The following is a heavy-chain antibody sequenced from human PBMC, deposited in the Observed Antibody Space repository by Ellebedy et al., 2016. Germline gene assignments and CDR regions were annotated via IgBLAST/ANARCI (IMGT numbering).Heavy chain of an antibody. CDR1: RYTFTSYY. CDR2: INPSGGST. CDR3: ARDHLGYCSGGSCYAGDY. D-gene: IGHD2-15*01. Sequence: ASVKVSXKASRYTFTSYYMHWVRQAPGQGLEWMGIINPSGGSTSYAQKFQGRVTMTRDTSTSTVYMELSSLRSEDTAVYYCARDHLGYCSGGSCYAGDYWGQGTLVTVSS. V-gene: IGHV1-46*01. J-gene: IGHJ4*02.